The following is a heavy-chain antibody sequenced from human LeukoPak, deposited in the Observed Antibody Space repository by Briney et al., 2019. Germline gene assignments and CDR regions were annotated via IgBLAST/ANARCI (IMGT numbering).Heavy chain of an antibody. D-gene: IGHD1-26*01. CDR3: AKGWGALDY. J-gene: IGHJ4*02. CDR1: GFTFGNYA. Sequence: GGSLRLSYAASGFTFGNYAMSWVRQPPGKGLEWVPLITSGGGSTYYADSVKGRFTISRDNPTDTLSLQMNSLRVEDTAVYYCAKGWGALDYWGQGTLVTVSS. V-gene: IGHV3-23*01. CDR2: ITSGGGST.